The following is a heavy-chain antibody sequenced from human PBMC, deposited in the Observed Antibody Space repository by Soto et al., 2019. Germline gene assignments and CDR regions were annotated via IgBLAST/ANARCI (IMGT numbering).Heavy chain of an antibody. CDR3: ARGKRGDYYGSGSHPARYYYYGMDV. V-gene: IGHV1-69*13. CDR2: IIPIFGTA. J-gene: IGHJ6*02. CDR1: GGTFSSYA. Sequence: SVKVSFKASGGTFSSYASSWVRQAPGQGLEWMGGIIPIFGTANYAQKFQGRVTITADESTSTAYMELSSLRSEDTAVYYCARGKRGDYYGSGSHPARYYYYGMDVWGQGTTVTVSS. D-gene: IGHD3-10*01.